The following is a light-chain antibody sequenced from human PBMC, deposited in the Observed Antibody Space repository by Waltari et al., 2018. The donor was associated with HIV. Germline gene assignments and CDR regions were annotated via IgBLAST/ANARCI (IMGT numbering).Light chain of an antibody. V-gene: IGLV2-14*01. CDR1: SSDVGGYNY. J-gene: IGLJ3*02. CDR3: SSYTSSSTRV. Sequence: QSALTQPASVSGSPGQSITISCTGTSSDVGGYNYVPWYQQPPGKAPKPMIYEVSRRPSGVSNRFSCSKSGNTASLTTSGLQAEDEADYYCSSYTSSSTRVFGGGTNLTVL. CDR2: EVS.